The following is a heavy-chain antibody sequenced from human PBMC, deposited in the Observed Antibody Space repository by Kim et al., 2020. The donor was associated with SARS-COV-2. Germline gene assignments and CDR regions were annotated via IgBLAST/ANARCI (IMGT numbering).Heavy chain of an antibody. D-gene: IGHD3-22*01. V-gene: IGHV1-18*04. J-gene: IGHJ4*02. CDR3: ARVGLYYYDSSGYYSQSYYFDY. Sequence: ASVKVSCKASGYTFTSYGISWVRQAPGQGLEWMGWISAYNGNTNYAQKLQGRVTMTTDTSTSTAYMELRSLRSDDTAVYYCARVGLYYYDSSGYYSQSYYFDYWGQGTLVTVSS. CDR1: GYTFTSYG. CDR2: ISAYNGNT.